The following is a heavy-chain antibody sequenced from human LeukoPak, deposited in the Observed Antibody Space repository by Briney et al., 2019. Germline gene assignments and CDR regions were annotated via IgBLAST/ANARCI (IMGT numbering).Heavy chain of an antibody. V-gene: IGHV4-4*02. CDR1: GGSISSSNW. CDR2: IYHSGST. D-gene: IGHD1-1*01. Sequence: SETLSLTCAVSGGSISSSNWWSWVRQPPGKGLEWIGEIYHSGSTNYNPSLKSRVTISVDKSKNQFSLKLSSVTAADTAVYYCAREGAPLSSGPGSNPGYYYYYYMDVWGKGTTVTVSS. J-gene: IGHJ6*03. CDR3: AREGAPLSSGPGSNPGYYYYYYMDV.